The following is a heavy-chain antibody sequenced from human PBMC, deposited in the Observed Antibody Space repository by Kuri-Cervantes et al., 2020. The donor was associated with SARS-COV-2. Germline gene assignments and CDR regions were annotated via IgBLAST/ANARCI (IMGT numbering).Heavy chain of an antibody. CDR2: ISSSSSYI. CDR1: GFTFSSYS. J-gene: IGHJ6*03. Sequence: ETLSLTCAASGFTFSSYSMNWVRQAPGKGLEWVSSISSSSSYIYYADSVKGRFTISRDNAKNSLYLQMNSLRAEDTAVYYCARDVLAGYSLNYYYYMDVWGKGTTVTVSS. D-gene: IGHD5-18*01. V-gene: IGHV3-21*01. CDR3: ARDVLAGYSLNYYYYMDV.